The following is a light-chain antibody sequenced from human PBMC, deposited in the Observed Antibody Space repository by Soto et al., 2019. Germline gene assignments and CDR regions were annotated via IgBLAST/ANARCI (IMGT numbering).Light chain of an antibody. J-gene: IGLJ2*01. CDR3: CSYADSYTPDVV. CDR2: DVS. Sequence: QSALTQPRSVSGSPGQSVTISCTGTSSDVCGYNYVSWYQQHPGKAPKLMIYDVSKRPSGVPDRFSGSKSGNTASLTISGLQAEDESDYYCCSYADSYTPDVVFGGGTKLTVL. V-gene: IGLV2-11*01. CDR1: SSDVCGYNY.